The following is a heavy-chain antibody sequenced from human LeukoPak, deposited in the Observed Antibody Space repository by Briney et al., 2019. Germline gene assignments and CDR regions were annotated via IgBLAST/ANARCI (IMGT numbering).Heavy chain of an antibody. CDR2: ISGSGGST. J-gene: IGHJ4*02. D-gene: IGHD3-22*01. CDR1: GFTFSSYA. Sequence: GGSLRLSRAASGFTFSSYAMSWVRQAPGKGLEWVSAISGSGGSTYYADSVKGRFTISRDNSKNTLSLQMNSLRVEDTAIYYCTRSGYRHPYHFDSWGQGTLVTVSS. CDR3: TRSGYRHPYHFDS. V-gene: IGHV3-23*01.